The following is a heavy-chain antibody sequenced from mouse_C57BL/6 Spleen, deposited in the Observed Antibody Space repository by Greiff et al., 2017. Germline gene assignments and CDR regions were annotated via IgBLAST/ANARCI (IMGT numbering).Heavy chain of an antibody. J-gene: IGHJ1*03. CDR2: INPNYGTT. CDR1: GYSFTDYN. D-gene: IGHD4-1*01. Sequence: VHVKQSGPELVKPGASVKISCKASGYSFTDYNMNWVKQSNGKSLEWIGVINPNYGTTSYNQKFEGKATLTVDQSSSTAYMQLNRLTSEDTAVYYCARNWDWYFDVWGTGTTVTVSS. CDR3: ARNWDWYFDV. V-gene: IGHV1-39*01.